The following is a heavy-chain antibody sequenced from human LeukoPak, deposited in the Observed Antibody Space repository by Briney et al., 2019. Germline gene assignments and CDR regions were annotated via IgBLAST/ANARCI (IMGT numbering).Heavy chain of an antibody. Sequence: SETLSLTCAVYGGSFSGYYWSWIRQPPGKGLEWIGEINQSESTNYNTSLKSRVTISVDTSKNQFSLKLSSVTAADTAVYYCARHGRYSSSSNWFDPWGQGTLVTVSS. V-gene: IGHV4-34*01. CDR1: GGSFSGYY. D-gene: IGHD6-13*01. CDR2: INQSEST. J-gene: IGHJ5*02. CDR3: ARHGRYSSSSNWFDP.